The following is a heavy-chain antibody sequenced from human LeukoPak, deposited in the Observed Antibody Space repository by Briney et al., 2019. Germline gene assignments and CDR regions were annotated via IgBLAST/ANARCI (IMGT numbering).Heavy chain of an antibody. CDR3: ARDGRATSRVAYFDY. Sequence: PGGSLRLSCAASAFTFSSHSMNWVREAPGKGVGWVSYISSSSTIYYADSVKGRFTISRDNAKNSLYLQMNSLRAEDTAVYYCARDGRATSRVAYFDYWGQGTLVTVSS. D-gene: IGHD1-26*01. CDR2: ISSSSTI. V-gene: IGHV3-48*04. J-gene: IGHJ4*02. CDR1: AFTFSSHS.